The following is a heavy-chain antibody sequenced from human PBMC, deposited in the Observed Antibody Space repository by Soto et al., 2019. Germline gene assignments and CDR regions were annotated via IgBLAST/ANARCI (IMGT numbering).Heavy chain of an antibody. CDR3: ARTGSGSYLRGDY. J-gene: IGHJ4*02. Sequence: QVQLVESGGGVVQPGRSLRLSCAASGFTFSSYAMHWVRQAPGKGLEWVAVISDDGSNKYYADSVKGRFTISRDNSKNPLYLQMNSLRAEDTAVYYCARTGSGSYLRGDYWGQGTLVTVSS. CDR1: GFTFSSYA. D-gene: IGHD3-10*01. CDR2: ISDDGSNK. V-gene: IGHV3-30-3*01.